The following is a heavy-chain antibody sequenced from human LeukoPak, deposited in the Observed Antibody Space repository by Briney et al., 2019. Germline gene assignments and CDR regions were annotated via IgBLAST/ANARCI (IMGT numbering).Heavy chain of an antibody. Sequence: ASLKVSCKVSGYTLTELSMYWVRHTPGKRRGRRGEFDTEDGETIYAQKFQGRGTLTEDTSTGTAYMELSSLRSEDTAVYYWATALRYYDIFTGRPNWFVPWGQGTLVTVSS. J-gene: IGHJ5*02. V-gene: IGHV1-24*01. CDR2: FDTEDGET. D-gene: IGHD3-9*01. CDR1: GYTLTELS. CDR3: ATALRYYDIFTGRPNWFVP.